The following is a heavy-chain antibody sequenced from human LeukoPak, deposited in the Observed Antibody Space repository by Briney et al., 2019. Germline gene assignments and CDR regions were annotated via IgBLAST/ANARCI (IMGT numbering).Heavy chain of an antibody. CDR2: IRQDGSEK. J-gene: IGHJ4*01. D-gene: IGHD6-13*01. V-gene: IGHV3-7*01. Sequence: GGSLRLSCEVSGFTFTDYWMNWVRQAPGKGPEWVASIRQDGSEKTYVDSVKGRFTISRDNTKNSLSLQLNGLRAEDTAVYYCARNGTAAGLYFDLWGQGTLVTVSS. CDR3: ARNGTAAGLYFDL. CDR1: GFTFTDYW.